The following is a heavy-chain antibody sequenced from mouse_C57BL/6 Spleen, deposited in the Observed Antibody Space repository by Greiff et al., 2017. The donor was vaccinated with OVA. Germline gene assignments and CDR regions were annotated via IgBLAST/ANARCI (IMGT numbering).Heavy chain of an antibody. CDR1: GYTFTDYY. D-gene: IGHD1-1*01. J-gene: IGHJ1*03. V-gene: IGHV1-26*01. CDR3: ASRDYYDFDV. CDR2: INPNNGGT. Sequence: EVQLQQSGPELVKPGASVKISCKASGYTFTDYYMNWVKQSHGKSLEWIGDINPNNGGTSYNQKFKGKATLTVDKSSSTAYMELRSLTSEDAAVYYCASRDYYDFDVWGTGTTVTVSS.